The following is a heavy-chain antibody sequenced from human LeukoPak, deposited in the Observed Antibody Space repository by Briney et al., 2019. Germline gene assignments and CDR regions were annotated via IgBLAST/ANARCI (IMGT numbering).Heavy chain of an antibody. Sequence: GGSLRLSCVGSGFTFRSHAMSWVRQAPEEGLEFVSGIYENGGTTYYADSVKGRFSISRDNSKNTLYLQMDSLRGEDTAVYYCAKDFRIGYSTHFDYWGQGALVTVSS. CDR3: AKDFRIGYSTHFDY. CDR1: GFTFRSHA. J-gene: IGHJ4*02. V-gene: IGHV3-23*01. D-gene: IGHD2-21*01. CDR2: IYENGGTT.